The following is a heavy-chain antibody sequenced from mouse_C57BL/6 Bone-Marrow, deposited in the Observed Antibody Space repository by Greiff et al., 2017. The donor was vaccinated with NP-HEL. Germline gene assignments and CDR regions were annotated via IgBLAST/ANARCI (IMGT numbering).Heavy chain of an antibody. CDR1: GFNIKDDY. J-gene: IGHJ2*01. CDR3: TTVYYPYYFDY. Sequence: VHVKQSGAELVRPGASVKLSCTASGFNIKDDYMHWVKQRPEQGLEWIGWIDPENGDTEYASKFQGKATITADTSSNTAYLQLSSLTSEDTAVYYCTTVYYPYYFDYWGQGTTLTVSS. CDR2: IDPENGDT. D-gene: IGHD2-1*01. V-gene: IGHV14-4*01.